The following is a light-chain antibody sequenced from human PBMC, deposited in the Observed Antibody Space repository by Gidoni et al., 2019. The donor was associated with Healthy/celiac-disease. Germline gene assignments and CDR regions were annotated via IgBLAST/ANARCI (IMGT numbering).Light chain of an antibody. CDR3: SSYTSSSTLDVV. V-gene: IGLV2-14*01. CDR1: SSDVGGYNY. CDR2: DVS. J-gene: IGLJ2*01. Sequence: QSALTQPASVSGSPGQSITLYCPGTSSDVGGYNYVSCYQQHPGKAPKLIFYDVSNRPSGVSNRFSGSKSGNTASLTISGLQAEDEADYYCSSYTSSSTLDVVFGGGTKLTVL.